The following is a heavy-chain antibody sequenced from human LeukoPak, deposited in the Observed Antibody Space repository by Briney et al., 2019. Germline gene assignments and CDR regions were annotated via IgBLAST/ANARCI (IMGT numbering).Heavy chain of an antibody. D-gene: IGHD2-21*02. V-gene: IGHV1-69*05. CDR3: ARVGAYCGGDCFNWFDP. Sequence: SVKVSCKASGGTFSSYAISWVRQAPGQGLEWMGGIIPIFGTANYAQKFQGRVTITTDESTSTAYMELSSLRSEDTAMYYCARVGAYCGGDCFNWFDPWGQGTLVTVSS. J-gene: IGHJ5*02. CDR1: GGTFSSYA. CDR2: IIPIFGTA.